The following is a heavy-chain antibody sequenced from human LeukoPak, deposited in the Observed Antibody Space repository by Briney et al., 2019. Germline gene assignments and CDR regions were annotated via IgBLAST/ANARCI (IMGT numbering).Heavy chain of an antibody. D-gene: IGHD2-8*01. J-gene: IGHJ4*02. Sequence: ASVKVSCKASGYTFTSYYIHWVRQAPGQGLEWMGIINPSGGRISYAQKFQGRVTMTRDTSTNTVYMELSSLRSEDTAVYYCAIHCTNGGCSKALDFWGQGTLVTVSS. CDR2: INPSGGRI. CDR1: GYTFTSYY. V-gene: IGHV1-46*01. CDR3: AIHCTNGGCSKALDF.